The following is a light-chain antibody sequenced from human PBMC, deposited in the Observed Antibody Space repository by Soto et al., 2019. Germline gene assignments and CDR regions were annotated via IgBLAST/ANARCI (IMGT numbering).Light chain of an antibody. V-gene: IGKV3-15*01. J-gene: IGKJ1*01. CDR3: QQYHDWPPRT. CDR1: QSVSSN. CDR2: GAS. Sequence: EIVMTQSPATLSVSPGERATLSCGASQSVSSNLAWYQQKPGQAPRLLIYGASTRATGIPTRFSGRGSGTEFTLTISRLQSDDFALYFCQQYHDWPPRTFGQGTKVEVK.